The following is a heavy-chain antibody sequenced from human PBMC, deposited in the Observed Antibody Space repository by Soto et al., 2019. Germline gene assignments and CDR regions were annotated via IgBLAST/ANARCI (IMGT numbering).Heavy chain of an antibody. CDR2: IYHSGST. CDR1: GASISSTTSGNW. D-gene: IGHD1-26*01. V-gene: IGHV4-4*02. J-gene: IGHJ4*02. Sequence: QVQLQESGPGLVRPSGTLSLTCAVSGASISSTTSGNWWSWVRQPPGKGLEWIGEIYHSGSTNCNPSLQSRVTVSVDTSKNQFSLKLSSVTAADTAVYYCARMVGATLVDFWGQGTLVTVSS. CDR3: ARMVGATLVDF.